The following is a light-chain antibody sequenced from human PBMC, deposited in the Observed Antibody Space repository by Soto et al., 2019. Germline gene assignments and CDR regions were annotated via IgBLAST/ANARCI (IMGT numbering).Light chain of an antibody. Sequence: QSALTQPASVSGSPGQSITISCTGTSSDVAGYNYVSWYQQHPGKAPKLMIYDVSKRPSGVSNRFSGSKSGNPASLTISGLQAEDEADYYCRSYTSSSTPIFGGGTKVTVL. CDR2: DVS. CDR1: SSDVAGYNY. V-gene: IGLV2-14*01. J-gene: IGLJ2*01. CDR3: RSYTSSSTPI.